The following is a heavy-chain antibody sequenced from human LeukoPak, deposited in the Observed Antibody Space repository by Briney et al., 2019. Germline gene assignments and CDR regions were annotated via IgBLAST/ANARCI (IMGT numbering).Heavy chain of an antibody. V-gene: IGHV3-23*01. CDR1: GVSFSTDA. CDR3: ARERGYSCGY. J-gene: IGHJ4*02. CDR2: ISGTGDST. D-gene: IGHD5-18*01. Sequence: PGGSLRLSCAASGVSFSTDAMSWVRQAPGKGLEWVSTISGTGDSTYYADSVKGRFTISRDNSKNTLYLQMNSLRAEDTAVYYCARERGYSCGYWGQGTLVTVSS.